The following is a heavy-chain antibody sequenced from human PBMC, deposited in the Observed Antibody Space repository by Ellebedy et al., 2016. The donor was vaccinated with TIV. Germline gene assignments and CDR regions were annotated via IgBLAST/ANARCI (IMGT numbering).Heavy chain of an antibody. Sequence: SETLSLXXTVSDHSLTNYYWTWLRQPAGSGLEWIGRIYRDDVTNYNPSLRSRVSMSVDTSKNQFSLRLTSVTAADTALYYCAREIRSGRGTHAYFDSWGQGILVTVSS. J-gene: IGHJ4*02. CDR2: IYRDDVT. CDR3: AREIRSGRGTHAYFDS. CDR1: DHSLTNYY. V-gene: IGHV4-4*07. D-gene: IGHD1-26*01.